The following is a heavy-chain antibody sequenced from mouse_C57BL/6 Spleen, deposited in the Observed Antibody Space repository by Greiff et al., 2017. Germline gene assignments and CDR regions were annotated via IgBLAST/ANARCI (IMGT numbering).Heavy chain of an antibody. D-gene: IGHD2-12*01. CDR2: ISDGGSYT. V-gene: IGHV5-4*01. CDR3: AREDDEYFDV. J-gene: IGHJ1*03. CDR1: GFTFSSYA. Sequence: EVMLVESGGGLVKPGGSLKLSCAASGFTFSSYAMSWVRQTPEKRLEWVATISDGGSYTYYPDNVKGRFTISRDNAKNNLYLQMSHLKSEDTAMYYCAREDDEYFDVWGTGTTVTVSS.